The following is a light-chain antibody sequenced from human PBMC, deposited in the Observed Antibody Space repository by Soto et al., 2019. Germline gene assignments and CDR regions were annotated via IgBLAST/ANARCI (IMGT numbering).Light chain of an antibody. CDR3: QTYDYSLTASV. V-gene: IGLV1-40*01. CDR1: SSNLGAGYD. CDR2: VNR. Sequence: QSVLTQPPSVSGAPGQRVTISCTGNSSNLGAGYDVHWYQQLPGAAPKLVISVNRNRTSGVTERFSGSMSGTSASLAITGLEAEDEAEYYCQTYDYSLTASVFGGGTKLTVL. J-gene: IGLJ3*02.